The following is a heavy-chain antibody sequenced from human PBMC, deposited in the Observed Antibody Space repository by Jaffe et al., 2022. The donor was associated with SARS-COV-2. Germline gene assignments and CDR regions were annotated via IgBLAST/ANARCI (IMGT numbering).Heavy chain of an antibody. CDR3: ARRLGLDYLAFDF. V-gene: IGHV5-51*01. CDR2: IYPGDSDT. Sequence: EVQLVQSKTEVKKPGESLTISCQASGYTFSNYWIGWVRQMPGQGLEWMGIIYPGDSDTRYGPPFRGRVSFSADRSTRTAYLHWSSLKASDTAIYYCARRLGLDYLAFDFWGQGTVLTVSS. D-gene: IGHD4-17*01. J-gene: IGHJ3*01. CDR1: GYTFSNYW.